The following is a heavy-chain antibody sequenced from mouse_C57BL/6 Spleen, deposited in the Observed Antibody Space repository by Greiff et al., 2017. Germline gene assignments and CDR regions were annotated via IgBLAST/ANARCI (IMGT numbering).Heavy chain of an antibody. CDR2: IDPSDSET. CDR1: GYTFTSYW. Sequence: QVQLQQPGAELVRPGSSVKLSCKASGYTFTSYWMHWVKQRPIQGLEWIGNIDPSDSETHYTQKFKDKVTLTVDKSSSTAYMQLSRLTYEDSAVYYCAREQYNGSSYGYNDDWGTGTTVSDSS. D-gene: IGHD1-1*01. V-gene: IGHV1-52*01. CDR3: AREQYNGSSYGYNDD. J-gene: IGHJ1*03.